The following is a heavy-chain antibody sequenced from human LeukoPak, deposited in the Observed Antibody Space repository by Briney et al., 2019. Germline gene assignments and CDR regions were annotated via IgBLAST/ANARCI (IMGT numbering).Heavy chain of an antibody. V-gene: IGHV4-4*09. CDR1: GGSISSYY. J-gene: IGHJ5*02. D-gene: IGHD2-21*02. CDR2: IYTSGST. Sequence: SETLSLTCTVSGGSISSYYWSWIRQPPGKGLEWIGYIYTSGSTNYNPSLKSRVTISVDTSKNQFSLKLSSVTAADTAVYYCARQVAYCGGDCYLNWFDPWGQGTLVTVSP. CDR3: ARQVAYCGGDCYLNWFDP.